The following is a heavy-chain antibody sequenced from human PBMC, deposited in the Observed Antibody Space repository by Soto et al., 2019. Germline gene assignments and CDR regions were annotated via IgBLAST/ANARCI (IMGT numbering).Heavy chain of an antibody. D-gene: IGHD1-20*01. J-gene: IGHJ4*02. CDR1: GYTFTSYA. Sequence: QVQLVQSGAEVKKPGASVKVSCKASGYTFTSYAISWVRQAPGQGLEWMGWINTYNYDTKYAQKFQDRVTMTTDTSTSTAYIELRSLRSDDTAVYYCARAEKWVTGNMGGYWGQGTLVTVYS. CDR2: INTYNYDT. V-gene: IGHV1-18*04. CDR3: ARAEKWVTGNMGGY.